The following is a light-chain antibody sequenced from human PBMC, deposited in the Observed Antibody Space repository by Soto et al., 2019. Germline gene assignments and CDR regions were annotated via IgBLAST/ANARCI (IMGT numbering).Light chain of an antibody. V-gene: IGKV4-1*01. Sequence: DIVMTQSPDSLAVSLGERATINCKSSQSFLYSSNNKNYLAWSQQKPGQPPKLLISWASTRESGVPDRFSGSGSGTDFTLTISSLQAEDVAVYSCQQYISAPLTFGGGTKV. CDR1: QSFLYSSNNKNY. CDR3: QQYISAPLT. J-gene: IGKJ4*01. CDR2: WAS.